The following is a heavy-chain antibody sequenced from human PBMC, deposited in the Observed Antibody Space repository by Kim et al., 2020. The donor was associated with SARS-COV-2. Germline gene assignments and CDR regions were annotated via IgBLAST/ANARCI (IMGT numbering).Heavy chain of an antibody. CDR1: GFTFSSYG. J-gene: IGHJ4*02. CDR2: IWYDGSNK. CDR3: ARQDTANYYFDY. D-gene: IGHD5-18*01. Sequence: GGSLRLSCAASGFTFSSYGMHWVRQAPGKGLEWVAVIWYDGSNKYYADSVKGRFTISRDNSKNTLYLQMNSLRAEDTAVYYCARQDTANYYFDYWGQGTLVTVSS. V-gene: IGHV3-33*01.